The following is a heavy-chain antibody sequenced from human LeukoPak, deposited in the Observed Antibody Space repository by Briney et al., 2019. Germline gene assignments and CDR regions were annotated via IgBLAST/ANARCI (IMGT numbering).Heavy chain of an antibody. Sequence: GGSLRLSCAASGFTFDDYTMHWVRQAPGKGLEWVSLISWDGGSTYYADSVKGRFTISRDNSKNTLYLQMNSLRAEDTAVYYCARVMYCSGGSCLNAFDYWGQGTLVTVSS. D-gene: IGHD2-15*01. V-gene: IGHV3-43*01. CDR2: ISWDGGST. CDR3: ARVMYCSGGSCLNAFDY. CDR1: GFTFDDYT. J-gene: IGHJ4*02.